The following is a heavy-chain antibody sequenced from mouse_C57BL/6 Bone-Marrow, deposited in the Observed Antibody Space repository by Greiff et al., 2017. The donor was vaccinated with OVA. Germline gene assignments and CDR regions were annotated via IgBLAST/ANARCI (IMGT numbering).Heavy chain of an antibody. Sequence: VQLKESGPGLAKPSQTLSLTCSVTGYSIPSDYWNWIRKFPGNKLEYMGYISYSGSTYYNPSLKSRISITRDTSKNQYYLQLNSVTTEDTATYYCARRRGYFDVWGTGTTVTVSS. CDR3: ARRRGYFDV. CDR2: ISYSGST. CDR1: GYSIPSDY. J-gene: IGHJ1*03. V-gene: IGHV3-8*01.